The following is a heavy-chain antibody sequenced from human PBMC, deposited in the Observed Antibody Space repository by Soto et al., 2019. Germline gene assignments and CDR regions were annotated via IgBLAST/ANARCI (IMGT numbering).Heavy chain of an antibody. J-gene: IGHJ4*02. V-gene: IGHV3-74*01. CDR2: INSDGSST. Sequence: GSLRLSCAASGFTFSSYWMSWVRQAPGKRLEWVSRINSDGSSTFYADSVQGRFTISRDNAKNTLYLQMNSLRAEDTALYYCASSLLTPFDYWGQGTLVTVSS. CDR1: GFTFSSYW. D-gene: IGHD7-27*01. CDR3: ASSLLTPFDY.